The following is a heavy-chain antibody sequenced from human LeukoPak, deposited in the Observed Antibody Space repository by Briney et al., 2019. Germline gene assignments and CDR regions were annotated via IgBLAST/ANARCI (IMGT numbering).Heavy chain of an antibody. CDR3: ARDHGMATIFDY. V-gene: IGHV1-69*05. J-gene: IGHJ4*02. Sequence: ASVKVSCKASGGTFSSYAISWVRQAPGQGLEWMGGIIPIFGTANYAQKFQGRVTITTDESTSTAYMELSSLRSEDTAVYYCARDHGMATIFDYWGQGTLVTVSS. CDR2: IIPIFGTA. D-gene: IGHD5-24*01. CDR1: GGTFSSYA.